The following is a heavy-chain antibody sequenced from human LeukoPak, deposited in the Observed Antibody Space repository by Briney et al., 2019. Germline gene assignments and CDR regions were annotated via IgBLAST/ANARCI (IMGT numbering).Heavy chain of an antibody. J-gene: IGHJ4*02. D-gene: IGHD3-22*01. V-gene: IGHV4-31*03. CDR1: GGSIGSGGYY. Sequence: SETLSLTCTVSGGSIGSGGYYWSWIRQHPGKGLEWIGYIYYSGNTYYNLSLKSRVTISVDTSKNQFSLKLNSVTAADTAVYYCGRGNMIVVVNWGQGTLVTVSS. CDR2: IYYSGNT. CDR3: GRGNMIVVVN.